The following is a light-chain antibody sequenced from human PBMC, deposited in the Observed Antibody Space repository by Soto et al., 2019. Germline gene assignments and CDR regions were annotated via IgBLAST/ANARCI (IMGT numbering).Light chain of an antibody. V-gene: IGLV2-14*03. Sequence: QSALTQPASVSGSPGQSITISCTGTGSDVGGYNYVSWYQQHPGEAPKLMIYDVSNRPSGVSDRFSGSKSGNTASLTISGLQAEDEADYYCSSYTSSTTVVFGGGTKVTVL. CDR1: GSDVGGYNY. J-gene: IGLJ2*01. CDR3: SSYTSSTTVV. CDR2: DVS.